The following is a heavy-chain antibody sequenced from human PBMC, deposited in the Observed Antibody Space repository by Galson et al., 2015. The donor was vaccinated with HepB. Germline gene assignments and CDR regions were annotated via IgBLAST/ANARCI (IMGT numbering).Heavy chain of an antibody. D-gene: IGHD3-9*01. CDR2: INHSGST. J-gene: IGHJ5*02. CDR3: ARVRDILTGYRPYNWFDP. V-gene: IGHV4-34*01. Sequence: LSLTCAVYGGSFSGYYWSWIRQPPGKGLEWIGEINHSGSTNYNPSLKSRVTISVDTSKNQFSLKLSSVTAADTAVYYCARVRDILTGYRPYNWFDPWGQGTLVTVSS. CDR1: GGSFSGYY.